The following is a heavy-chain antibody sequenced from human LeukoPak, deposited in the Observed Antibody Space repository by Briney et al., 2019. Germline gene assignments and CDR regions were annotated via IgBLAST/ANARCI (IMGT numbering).Heavy chain of an antibody. J-gene: IGHJ4*02. V-gene: IGHV1-2*02. D-gene: IGHD3-10*01. CDR1: GYTFNGYY. Sequence: PAASVKVSRKSSGYTFNGYYMHWVRQAPGQGLEWMGWINPNNGGTKYAQNFQGRVTMTRDTSISTAYMELDRLRFDDTAVYYCARDSGEVPDYWGQGTLVTVSS. CDR3: ARDSGEVPDY. CDR2: INPNNGGT.